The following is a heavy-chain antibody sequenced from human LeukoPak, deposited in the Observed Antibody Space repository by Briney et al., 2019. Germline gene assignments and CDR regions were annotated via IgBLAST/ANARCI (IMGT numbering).Heavy chain of an antibody. V-gene: IGHV3-21*01. CDR1: GFTFSSYS. J-gene: IGHJ4*02. D-gene: IGHD2-2*01. Sequence: GGSLRLSXVASGFTFSSYSMNWVRQAPGKGLECVSSISGSSSYIYYADSVKRRFTISRDNAKNSLYLQMNSLRAEDTAVFYCVRAPAREYQLLLGYWGQGTLVTVSS. CDR2: ISGSSSYI. CDR3: VRAPAREYQLLLGY.